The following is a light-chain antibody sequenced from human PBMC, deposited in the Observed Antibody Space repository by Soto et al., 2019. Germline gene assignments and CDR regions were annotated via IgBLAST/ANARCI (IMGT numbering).Light chain of an antibody. CDR1: SSNIGARYD. CDR3: QSYDSSLSGVV. CDR2: GNN. J-gene: IGLJ2*01. Sequence: QSVLTQPPSVSGAPGQRVTISCTGSSSNIGARYDVHWYQHLPGTAPKLLIYGNNNRPSGVPVRFSGSKSGTSASLAITGLQAEDEAVYYCQSYDSSLSGVVFGGGTKLTVL. V-gene: IGLV1-40*01.